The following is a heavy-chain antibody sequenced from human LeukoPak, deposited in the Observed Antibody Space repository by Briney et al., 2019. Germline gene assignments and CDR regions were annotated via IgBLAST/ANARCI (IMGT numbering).Heavy chain of an antibody. V-gene: IGHV4-39*07. CDR3: ARDYYDSSQFNWFDP. D-gene: IGHD3-22*01. CDR2: IYYSGST. Sequence: SETLSLTCTVSGGSISSSSNYWGWIRQPPGKGLEWIGSIYYSGSTYYNPSLQSRVTISVDTSKNQFSLKLSSVTAADTAVYYCARDYYDSSQFNWFDPWGQGTLVSVSS. J-gene: IGHJ5*02. CDR1: GGSISSSSNY.